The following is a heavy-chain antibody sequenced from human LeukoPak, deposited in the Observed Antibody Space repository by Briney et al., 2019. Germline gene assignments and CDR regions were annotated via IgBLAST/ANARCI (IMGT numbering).Heavy chain of an antibody. D-gene: IGHD6-19*01. CDR1: GGSISNKY. CDR2: IYYSGST. V-gene: IGHV4-59*01. J-gene: IGHJ5*02. CDR3: ARLSSSGWYENWFDP. Sequence: SETLSLTCTVSGGSISNKYWSWIRQPPGKGLEWIGYIYYSGSTNYNPSLKSRVTISVDTSKNQFSLKLSSVTAADTAVYYCARLSSSGWYENWFDPWGQGTLVTVSS.